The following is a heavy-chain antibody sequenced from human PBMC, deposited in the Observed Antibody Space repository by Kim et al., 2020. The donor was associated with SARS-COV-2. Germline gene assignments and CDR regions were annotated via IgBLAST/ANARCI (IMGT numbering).Heavy chain of an antibody. Sequence: GGSLRLSCAASGFTFDDYAMHWVRQAPGKGLEWVSGISWNSGSIGYADSVKGRFTISRDNAKNSLYLQMNSLRAEDTALYYCAKDTGYYYGSGTLTFEYWGQGTLVTVSS. D-gene: IGHD3-10*01. CDR3: AKDTGYYYGSGTLTFEY. V-gene: IGHV3-9*01. CDR1: GFTFDDYA. J-gene: IGHJ4*02. CDR2: ISWNSGSI.